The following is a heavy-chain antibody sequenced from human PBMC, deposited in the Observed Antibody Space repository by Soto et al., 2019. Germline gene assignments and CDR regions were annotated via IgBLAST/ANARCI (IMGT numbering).Heavy chain of an antibody. CDR2: ISGSGGIT. J-gene: IGHJ5*02. CDR3: AKKGFSSTSCYTWCEH. Sequence: WGSLRLSCAAYGFTFSSYAMSWVRQDPGKGLEWVSAISGSGGITYYADSVKGRFTISGDNSKNTLYLQMNSLRAEDTAVYYCAKKGFSSTSCYTWCEHWGQGTLVSVSS. D-gene: IGHD2-2*02. V-gene: IGHV3-23*01. CDR1: GFTFSSYA.